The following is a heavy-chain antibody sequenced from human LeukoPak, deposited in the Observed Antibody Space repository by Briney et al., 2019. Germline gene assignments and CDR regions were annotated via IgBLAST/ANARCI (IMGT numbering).Heavy chain of an antibody. D-gene: IGHD7-27*01. CDR2: IYYSGST. CDR1: GGSISSYY. J-gene: IGHJ4*02. CDR3: ARGSNWGDY. Sequence: PSETLSLTCTVSGGSISSYYWNWIRQPPGKGLEWIGYIYYSGSTNYNPSLKGRVTMSVDTSKNQFSLKLSSVTAADTAVYYCARGSNWGDYWGQGTLVTVSS. V-gene: IGHV4-59*12.